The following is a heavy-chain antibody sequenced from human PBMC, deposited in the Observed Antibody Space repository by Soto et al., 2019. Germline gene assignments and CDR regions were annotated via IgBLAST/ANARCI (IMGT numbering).Heavy chain of an antibody. CDR3: ARSPTLQLVHTAYFDY. D-gene: IGHD1-1*01. Sequence: PAESLSISCKVSGYNFTTYWIAWVLQMPGKGLEWMGIIYPGDSDTRYSPSFQGQVTISADKSINTAYLQWSRLKASDTAMYYCARSPTLQLVHTAYFDYWGQGTMVTVSS. CDR1: GYNFTTYW. V-gene: IGHV5-51*01. J-gene: IGHJ4*02. CDR2: IYPGDSDT.